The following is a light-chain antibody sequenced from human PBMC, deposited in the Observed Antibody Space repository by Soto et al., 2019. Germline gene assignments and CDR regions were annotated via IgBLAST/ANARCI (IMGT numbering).Light chain of an antibody. J-gene: IGKJ3*01. V-gene: IGKV1-5*03. CDR1: QTISSW. CDR2: KAS. Sequence: DIQMTQSPSTLSGSVGDRVTITCRASQTISSWLAWYQQKPGKAPKLLIYKASTLKSGVPSRFSGSGSGTEFTLTISSLQPEDSATYYCLQHNSYPLTFGPGTKVDIK. CDR3: LQHNSYPLT.